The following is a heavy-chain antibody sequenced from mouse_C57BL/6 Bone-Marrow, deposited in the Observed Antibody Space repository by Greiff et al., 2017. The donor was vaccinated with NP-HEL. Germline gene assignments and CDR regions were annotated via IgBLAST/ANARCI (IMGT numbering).Heavy chain of an antibody. CDR3: AREGHYGSLYWYFDV. CDR1: GYTFTDYN. J-gene: IGHJ1*03. V-gene: IGHV1-18*01. CDR2: INPNNGGT. D-gene: IGHD1-1*01. Sequence: EVQLQQSGPELVKPGASVKIPCKASGYTFTDYNMDWVKQSHGKSLEWIGDINPNNGGTIYNQKFKGKATLTVDKSSSTAYMELRSLTSEDTAVYYCAREGHYGSLYWYFDVWGTGTTLTVSS.